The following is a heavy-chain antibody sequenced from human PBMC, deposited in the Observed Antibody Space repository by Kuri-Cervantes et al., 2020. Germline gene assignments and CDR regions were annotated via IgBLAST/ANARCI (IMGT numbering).Heavy chain of an antibody. D-gene: IGHD2-15*01. CDR2: IKQDGSEK. J-gene: IGHJ4*02. V-gene: IGHV3-7*01. Sequence: GGSLRLSCAASGFTFSSYWMIWVRQAPGKGLEWVANIKQDGSEKYYVDSVKGRFTISRDNAKNTLYLQMNSLRAEDSGIYYCAKGACSGDACYLGSWGQGTLVTVSS. CDR3: AKGACSGDACYLGS. CDR1: GFTFSSYW.